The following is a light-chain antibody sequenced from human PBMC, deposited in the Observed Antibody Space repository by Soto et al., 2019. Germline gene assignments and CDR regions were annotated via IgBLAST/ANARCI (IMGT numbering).Light chain of an antibody. CDR2: AAS. CDR3: QQYGSSPPYT. Sequence: EIVLTQSPGTLSLSPGERATLSCRASQSVNNRYLGWYQQKPGQAPRLLIYAASSRATGIPDRFSGSGSGTDFTLTISRLEPEDFAVYYCQQYGSSPPYTFGQGTKLDIK. V-gene: IGKV3-20*01. J-gene: IGKJ2*01. CDR1: QSVNNRY.